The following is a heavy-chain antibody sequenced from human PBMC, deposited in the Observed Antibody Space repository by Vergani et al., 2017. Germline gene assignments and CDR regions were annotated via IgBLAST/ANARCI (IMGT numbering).Heavy chain of an antibody. D-gene: IGHD5-24*01. V-gene: IGHV3-15*01. J-gene: IGHJ4*02. CDR1: GLNFNDAW. CDR3: STYNVGASFS. Sequence: EVQLVESGGGLLKPGDHVRLSCAVSGLNFNDAWMTWVRQAPGKGLEWLGRVISKKDGGRADYSQQVKGTITISRDESKSTIYLDMNSLRIEDTATYYCSTYNVGASFSWGPGTRVTVSS. CDR2: VISKKDGGRA.